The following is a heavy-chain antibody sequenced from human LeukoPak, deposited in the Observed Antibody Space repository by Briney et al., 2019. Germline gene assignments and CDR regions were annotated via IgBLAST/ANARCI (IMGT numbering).Heavy chain of an antibody. D-gene: IGHD6-13*01. J-gene: IGHJ4*02. V-gene: IGHV3-7*01. Sequence: GGSLRLSCAASGFTFSSYWMSWVRQAPGKGLEWVANMKYDGSEKDYVASVKGRFTISRDNAENSLYLQMNSLRAEDTAVYYCARDIAAAGLFFDYWGQGTLVTVSS. CDR2: MKYDGSEK. CDR3: ARDIAAAGLFFDY. CDR1: GFTFSSYW.